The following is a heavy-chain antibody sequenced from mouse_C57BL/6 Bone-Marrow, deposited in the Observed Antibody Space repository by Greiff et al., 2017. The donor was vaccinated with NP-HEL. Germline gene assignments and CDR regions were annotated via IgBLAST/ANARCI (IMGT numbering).Heavy chain of an antibody. J-gene: IGHJ2*01. CDR3: ASDWDYYGSSYEGNYFDY. V-gene: IGHV14-3*01. CDR1: GFNITNYY. Sequence: VQLQQSVAELVRPGASVKLSCTASGFNITNYYMHWVKQRPEQGLEWIGRIDPANGNTKYDPKFQGKATITADTSSNTAYLQLSSLTSKDTAIYYCASDWDYYGSSYEGNYFDYWGQGTTLTVSS. D-gene: IGHD1-1*01. CDR2: IDPANGNT.